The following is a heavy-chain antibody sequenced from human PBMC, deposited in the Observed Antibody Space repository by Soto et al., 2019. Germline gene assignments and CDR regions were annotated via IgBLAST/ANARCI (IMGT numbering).Heavy chain of an antibody. CDR3: ARHDGICSGGSCYSEWFDP. CDR1: GGSISSSSYY. V-gene: IGHV4-39*01. CDR2: IYYSGST. J-gene: IGHJ5*02. Sequence: SETLALTCTVSGGSISSSSYYWGWIRQPPGKGLEWIGSIYYSGSTYYNPSLKSRVTISVDTSKNQFSLKLSSVTAADTAVYYCARHDGICSGGSCYSEWFDPWGQGTLVTV. D-gene: IGHD2-15*01.